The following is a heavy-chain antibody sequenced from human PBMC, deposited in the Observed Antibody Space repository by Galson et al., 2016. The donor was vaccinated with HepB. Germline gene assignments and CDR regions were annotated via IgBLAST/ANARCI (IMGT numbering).Heavy chain of an antibody. V-gene: IGHV5-10-1*01. Sequence: QSGAEVKKPGDSLRISCKASGYSFPNYWINWVRQMPGKGLEWMGRIDPSDSYTNYSPSFQGHVTISADKSTKTAYLQWSSLKASDTAIYYCATLYYGSGSYYRFWYFDLWGRGTLVTVSS. CDR3: ATLYYGSGSYYRFWYFDL. CDR1: GYSFPNYW. CDR2: IDPSDSYT. D-gene: IGHD3-10*01. J-gene: IGHJ2*01.